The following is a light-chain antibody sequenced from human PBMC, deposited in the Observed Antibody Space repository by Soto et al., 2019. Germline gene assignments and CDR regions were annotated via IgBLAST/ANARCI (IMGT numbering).Light chain of an antibody. V-gene: IGKV1-5*01. CDR2: DAS. J-gene: IGKJ2*03. CDR1: QSISSW. Sequence: DIQMTQSPSTLSASVGDRVTITCRASQSISSWLTWYQQKPGQAPKLLIYDASSLESGVPSRFSGSRSRTEFPLPISSLQPDNFATYYCQQYNSYSPYSYGHGTKLEIK. CDR3: QQYNSYSPYS.